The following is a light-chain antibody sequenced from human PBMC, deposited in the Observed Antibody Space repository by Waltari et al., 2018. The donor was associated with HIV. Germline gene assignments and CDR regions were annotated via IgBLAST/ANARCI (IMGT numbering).Light chain of an antibody. J-gene: IGKJ4*01. Sequence: DIVLTQSPGTLSLSPGERPTLSCKASQGVSSNYLAWYQQKPGQAPSLLISGASDRATGIPDRFSGSGSGTDFTLTISRLEPEDFAVYYCQQYDTTPTFGGGTKVEIK. CDR3: QQYDTTPT. CDR1: QGVSSNY. V-gene: IGKV3-20*01. CDR2: GAS.